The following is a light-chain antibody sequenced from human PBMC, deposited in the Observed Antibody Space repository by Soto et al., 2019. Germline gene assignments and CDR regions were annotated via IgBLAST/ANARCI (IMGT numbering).Light chain of an antibody. V-gene: IGKV3-20*01. J-gene: IGKJ4*01. CDR3: QQYGNSPLT. Sequence: EFVLTQSPGTLSLSPGERATLSCRASQSVSSSYLAWYQQKPGQAPRLLIFGVSSRATGIPDRFSGTGSGTDFTLTISRLEPEDFALYYCQQYGNSPLTFGGGTKVDIK. CDR2: GVS. CDR1: QSVSSSY.